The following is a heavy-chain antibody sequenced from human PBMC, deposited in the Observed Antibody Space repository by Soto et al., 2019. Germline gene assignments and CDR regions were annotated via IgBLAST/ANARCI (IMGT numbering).Heavy chain of an antibody. Sequence: SETLSLTCTVSGGSIYSAGYYCTWIRQHPGKGLEWIGYIYSSGSTYFNPSLKSRLAMSVDTSKNQFSLELTSVTAADTAIYYCALDSSGYYNFDHWGQGTLVTVSS. D-gene: IGHD3-22*01. V-gene: IGHV4-31*03. J-gene: IGHJ4*02. CDR2: IYSSGST. CDR1: GGSIYSAGYY. CDR3: ALDSSGYYNFDH.